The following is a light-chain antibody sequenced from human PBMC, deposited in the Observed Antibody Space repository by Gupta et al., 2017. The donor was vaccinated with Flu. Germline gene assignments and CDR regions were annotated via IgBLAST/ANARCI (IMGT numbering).Light chain of an antibody. Sequence: EIVLTQSPATLSLPLGERATLSCRASQSVGTYLAWYQQKPGQTPRLLIYDASNRATGIPARFSGSGSGTDFTLTISSLEPEDFAVYYCQKRSNWPPYTFGQGTRLEI. V-gene: IGKV3-11*01. CDR3: QKRSNWPPYT. CDR1: QSVGTY. J-gene: IGKJ2*01. CDR2: DAS.